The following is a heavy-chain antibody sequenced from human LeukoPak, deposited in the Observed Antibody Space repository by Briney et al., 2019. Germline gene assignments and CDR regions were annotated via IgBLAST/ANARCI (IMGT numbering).Heavy chain of an antibody. CDR2: IYTSGST. CDR1: GGSISSGSYY. V-gene: IGHV4-61*02. Sequence: SETLSLTCTVSGGSISSGSYYWSWIRQPAGKGLEWIGRIYTSGSTNYNPSLKSRVTISVDTSKNQFSLKLSSVTAADTAVYYCARERIGADYSNYVDYWGQGTPVTVSS. CDR3: ARERIGADYSNYVDY. D-gene: IGHD4-11*01. J-gene: IGHJ4*02.